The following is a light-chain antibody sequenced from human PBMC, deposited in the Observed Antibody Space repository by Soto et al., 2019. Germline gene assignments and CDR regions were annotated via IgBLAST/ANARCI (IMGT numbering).Light chain of an antibody. V-gene: IGKV1-6*01. CDR2: AAT. CDR3: LQDYSYPKT. J-gene: IGKJ4*01. Sequence: AIQVTQSPSSLSASVGDRVTITCRASQAIRNDVAWYQQKAGRVPNLLIYAATHLQSGVPSRFSGSGFGTDFTLTISSLQPEDFATYYCLQDYSYPKTFGGGTKVEIK. CDR1: QAIRND.